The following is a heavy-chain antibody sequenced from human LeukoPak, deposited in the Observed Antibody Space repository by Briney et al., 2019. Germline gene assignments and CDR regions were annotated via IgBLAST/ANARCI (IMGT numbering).Heavy chain of an antibody. CDR2: INTNTGNT. Sequence: ASVKVSCKASGYTFTSYAMNWVRQAPGQGLEWMGWINTNTGNTTYAQGFTGRFVFSLDTSTSTAYLQISSLKAEDTAMYYCARDFIVGVGTYWFDPGGQGTLVTVSS. V-gene: IGHV7-4-1*02. CDR1: GYTFTSYA. CDR3: ARDFIVGVGTYWFDP. J-gene: IGHJ5*02. D-gene: IGHD6-13*01.